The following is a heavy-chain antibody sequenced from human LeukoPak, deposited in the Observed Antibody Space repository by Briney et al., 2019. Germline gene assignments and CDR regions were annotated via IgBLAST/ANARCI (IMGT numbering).Heavy chain of an antibody. CDR2: ISYDGSNK. CDR1: GFTFSSYD. D-gene: IGHD1-26*01. J-gene: IGHJ4*02. V-gene: IGHV3-30*03. CDR3: ADSGSYSLY. Sequence: TGGSLRLSCAASGFTFSSYDMHWVRQAPGKGLEWVAFISYDGSNKYYVDSVKGRFTISRDNSKNTLYLQMNSLRAEDTAVHHCADSGSYSLYWGQGTLVTVSS.